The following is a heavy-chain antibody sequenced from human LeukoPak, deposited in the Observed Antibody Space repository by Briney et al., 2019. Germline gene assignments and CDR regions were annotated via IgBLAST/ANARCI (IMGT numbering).Heavy chain of an antibody. Sequence: GGSLRLSCAASGFTFTSYWMHWVRQAPGKGLVWVSRINADGSSTEYADSVKGRFTISRDNAKNTLSLQMNSLRAEDTGVYYCARAPSEIGGYYPEYFRHWGQGTLVTVSS. D-gene: IGHD3-22*01. CDR3: ARAPSEIGGYYPEYFRH. J-gene: IGHJ1*01. CDR2: INADGSST. CDR1: GFTFTSYW. V-gene: IGHV3-74*03.